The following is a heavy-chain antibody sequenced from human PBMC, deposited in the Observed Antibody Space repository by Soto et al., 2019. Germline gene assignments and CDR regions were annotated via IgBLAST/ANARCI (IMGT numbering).Heavy chain of an antibody. J-gene: IGHJ5*02. CDR3: TIVVVPAAMVDWFDP. Sequence: GGSLRLSCTASGFTFGDYAMSWFRQAPGKGLEWVGFIRSKAYGGTTEYAASVKGRFTISRDDSKSIAYLQMNSLKTEDTAVYYCTIVVVPAAMVDWFDPWGQGTLVTVSS. CDR2: IRSKAYGGTT. D-gene: IGHD2-2*01. CDR1: GFTFGDYA. V-gene: IGHV3-49*03.